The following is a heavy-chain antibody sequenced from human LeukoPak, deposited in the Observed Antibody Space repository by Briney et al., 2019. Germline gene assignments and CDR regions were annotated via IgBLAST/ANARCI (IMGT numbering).Heavy chain of an antibody. Sequence: PGGSLRLSCAASGFTVSSNYMSWVRQAPGKGLEWVSVIYSGGSTYYADSVKGRFTISRHNSKNTLYLQMNSLRAEGTAVYYCARDSGLASSGYFHYWGQGTLVTVSS. CDR2: IYSGGST. V-gene: IGHV3-53*04. J-gene: IGHJ4*02. CDR1: GFTVSSNY. D-gene: IGHD3-22*01. CDR3: ARDSGLASSGYFHY.